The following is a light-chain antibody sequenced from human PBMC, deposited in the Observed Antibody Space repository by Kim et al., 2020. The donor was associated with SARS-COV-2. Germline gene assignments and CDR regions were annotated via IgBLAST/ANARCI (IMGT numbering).Light chain of an antibody. CDR3: QQYGASPPWT. CDR1: ESVSGNN. CDR2: AAS. J-gene: IGKJ1*01. V-gene: IGKV3-20*01. Sequence: PGERATRSCRASESVSGNNLGWFQQKPGQPPRLLIYAASIRATGIPDRFSGSVSGTDFSLTISRLEPEDFAVYYCQQYGASPPWTFGLGTKVDIK.